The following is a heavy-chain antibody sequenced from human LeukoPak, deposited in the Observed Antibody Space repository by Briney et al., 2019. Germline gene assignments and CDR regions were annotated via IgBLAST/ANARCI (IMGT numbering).Heavy chain of an antibody. CDR3: ARGLWVTISGMDV. J-gene: IGHJ6*02. CDR1: GGSFSGYY. D-gene: IGHD3-9*01. CDR2: INHSGST. Sequence: SETPSLTCAVYGGSFSGYYWSWIRQPPGKGLEWIGEINHSGSTNYNPSLKSRVTISVDTSKNQFSLKLSSVTAADTAVYYCARGLWVTISGMDVWGQGTTVTVSS. V-gene: IGHV4-34*01.